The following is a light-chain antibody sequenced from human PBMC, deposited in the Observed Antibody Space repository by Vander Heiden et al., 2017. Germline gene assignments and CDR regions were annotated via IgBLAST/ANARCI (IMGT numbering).Light chain of an antibody. J-gene: IGKJ4*01. V-gene: IGKV1-8*01. CDR3: QQYYSYPFT. Sequence: AIRMTQSPSSFSASTGDRVTITCRASQGISSHLAWYQQKPGKAPKLLIYAASTLQSGVPSRFSGSGSGTDFTLTISCLQSEDFATYYCQQYYSYPFTFGGGTKVEIK. CDR1: QGISSH. CDR2: AAS.